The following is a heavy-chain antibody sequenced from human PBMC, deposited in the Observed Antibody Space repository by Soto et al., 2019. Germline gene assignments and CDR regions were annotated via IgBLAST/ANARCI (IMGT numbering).Heavy chain of an antibody. V-gene: IGHV3-30*18. J-gene: IGHJ5*02. CDR1: GFTFSSYG. D-gene: IGHD2-2*01. Sequence: QVQLVESGGGVVQPGRSLRLSCAASGFTFSSYGMHWVRQAPGKGLEWVAVISYDGSNKYYADSVKGRFTISRDNSKNTLYLQMNSLRAEDTAVYYCAKDASPIVVVPAALTWFDPWGQGTLVTVSS. CDR2: ISYDGSNK. CDR3: AKDASPIVVVPAALTWFDP.